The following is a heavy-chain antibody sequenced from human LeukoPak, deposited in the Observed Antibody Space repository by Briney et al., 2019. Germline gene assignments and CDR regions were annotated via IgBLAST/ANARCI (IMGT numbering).Heavy chain of an antibody. J-gene: IGHJ4*02. Sequence: GESLKISCKGAGYSFTSYWISWVRQVPGKGLEWMGRIDPSDSYTNYSPSFQGHVTISADKSISTAYLQWSSLKASDTAMYYCARHFGGSRTRFDYWGQGTLVTVSS. D-gene: IGHD3-16*01. V-gene: IGHV5-10-1*01. CDR2: IDPSDSYT. CDR3: ARHFGGSRTRFDY. CDR1: GYSFTSYW.